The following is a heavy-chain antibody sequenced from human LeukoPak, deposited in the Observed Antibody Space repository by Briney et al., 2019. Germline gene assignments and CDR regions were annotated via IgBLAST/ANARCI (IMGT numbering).Heavy chain of an antibody. V-gene: IGHV3-7*01. CDR3: ATSHDSAGND. Sequence: GGSLRLSCAASGFAFSDFWMSWVRLAPGKGLEWVANIRHDGNAKNYVPSVRGRFTISRDNAKNSLYLQMNSLTVEDTAVYYCATSHDSAGNDWGQGTLVTVSS. CDR1: GFAFSDFW. J-gene: IGHJ4*02. D-gene: IGHD2-15*01. CDR2: IRHDGNAK.